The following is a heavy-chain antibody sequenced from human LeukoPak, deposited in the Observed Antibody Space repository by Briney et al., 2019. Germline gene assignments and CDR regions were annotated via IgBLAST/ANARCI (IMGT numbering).Heavy chain of an antibody. Sequence: GGSLRLSCAASGFIFTTSKMHWFRQAPGKGLEWVAVISSGGDFVFYADSVKGRFTISRDDSLNTLNLQMSSLRVEDSAVYYCAREGGPEADAFDIWGQGTMVTVSS. CDR2: ISSGGDFV. D-gene: IGHD1-14*01. J-gene: IGHJ3*02. V-gene: IGHV3-30*04. CDR1: GFIFTTSK. CDR3: AREGGPEADAFDI.